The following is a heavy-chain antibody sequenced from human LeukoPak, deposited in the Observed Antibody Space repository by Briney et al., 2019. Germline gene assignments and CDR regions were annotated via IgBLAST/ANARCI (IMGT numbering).Heavy chain of an antibody. V-gene: IGHV3-9*01. Sequence: GRSLRLSCAASGFTFDDYAMHWVRQAPGKGLEWVSGINWNSGRIGYADSVKGRFTISRDNSKNTLYLQMNSLRAEDTAVYYCVRRGQGDYFDCWGQGTLVTVSS. CDR3: VRRGQGDYFDC. CDR1: GFTFDDYA. CDR2: INWNSGRI. J-gene: IGHJ4*02.